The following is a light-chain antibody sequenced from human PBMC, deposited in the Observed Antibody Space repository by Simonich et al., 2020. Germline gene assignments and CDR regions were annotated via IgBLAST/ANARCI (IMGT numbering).Light chain of an antibody. Sequence: QSALTQPPSASGSPGQSVTLSCTGTSSGVGGYNYVSWSQQHPGKAPKLMISEVSKRPSGVPDRFSGSKSGNTASLTVSGLQAEDEADYYCSSYAGSNNLVFGGGTKLTVL. J-gene: IGLJ2*01. CDR1: SSGVGGYNY. CDR3: SSYAGSNNLV. CDR2: EVS. V-gene: IGLV2-8*01.